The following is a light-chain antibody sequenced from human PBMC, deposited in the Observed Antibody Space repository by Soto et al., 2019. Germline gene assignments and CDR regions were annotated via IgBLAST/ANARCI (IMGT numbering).Light chain of an antibody. Sequence: QSVLTQPPSASGTPGQRVTVSCSGSNSNIGSNSVYWYQQLPGTAPKLLIYRNNQRPSGVPDRFSVSKSGTSVSLAISGLRSEDEAHYYCAAWDDSLSGHVVFGGGTKLTVL. CDR3: AAWDDSLSGHVV. J-gene: IGLJ2*01. V-gene: IGLV1-47*01. CDR1: NSNIGSNS. CDR2: RNN.